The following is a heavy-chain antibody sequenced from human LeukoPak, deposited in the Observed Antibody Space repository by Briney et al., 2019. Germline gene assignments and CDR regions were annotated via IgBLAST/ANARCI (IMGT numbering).Heavy chain of an antibody. CDR3: AKDRYSNYGNWFDP. Sequence: PETLSLTCDVSGYSISSGHYWGWIRQPPGKGLEWIGSLSDGGTPDYNPSLKSRVSMSIDTSKNQFSLRLRSLTAADTAVYYCAKDRYSNYGNWFDPWGQGTLVTVFS. CDR1: GYSISSGHY. J-gene: IGHJ5*02. D-gene: IGHD4-11*01. CDR2: LSDGGTP. V-gene: IGHV4-38-2*02.